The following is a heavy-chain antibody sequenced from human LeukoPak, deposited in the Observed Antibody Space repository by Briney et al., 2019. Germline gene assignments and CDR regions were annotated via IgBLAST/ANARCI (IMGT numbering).Heavy chain of an antibody. V-gene: IGHV1-69*05. Sequence: GASVEVSCKASGGTFSSYAISWVRQAPGQGLEWMGGIIPIFGTANYAQKFQGRVTITTDESTSTAYMELSRLRSEDTAVYYCARTHNSSSWPYFDYWGQGTLVTVSS. CDR2: IIPIFGTA. D-gene: IGHD6-13*01. J-gene: IGHJ4*02. CDR1: GGTFSSYA. CDR3: ARTHNSSSWPYFDY.